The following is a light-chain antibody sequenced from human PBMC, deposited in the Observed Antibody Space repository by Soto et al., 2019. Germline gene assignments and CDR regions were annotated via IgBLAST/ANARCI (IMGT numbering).Light chain of an antibody. CDR3: HQRYNWPRVT. V-gene: IGKV3-11*01. CDR1: QSVSNS. Sequence: EIVLTQSPATLSLSPGERVTLSCRASQSVSNSLAWYQQKPGQPPRLPIYDVSNRATGIPARFSGSGSGTDFTLTITSLEPEDFAVYFCHQRYNWPRVTFGQGTRLEIK. CDR2: DVS. J-gene: IGKJ5*01.